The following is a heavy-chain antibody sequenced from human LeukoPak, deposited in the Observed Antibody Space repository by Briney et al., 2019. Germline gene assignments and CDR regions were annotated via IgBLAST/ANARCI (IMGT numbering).Heavy chain of an antibody. V-gene: IGHV1-8*01. CDR3: ARGGGIVGATKNRLNRPNYYYMDV. Sequence: EASVKVSCKTSGYTFTDFGINWVRQATGQGLEWMGWMHPNSGNTGYAQKFQGRVTTTRNTSISTAYMELSSLRSEDTAVYYCARGGGIVGATKNRLNRPNYYYMDVWGKGTTVTISS. CDR2: MHPNSGNT. D-gene: IGHD1-26*01. CDR1: GYTFTDFG. J-gene: IGHJ6*03.